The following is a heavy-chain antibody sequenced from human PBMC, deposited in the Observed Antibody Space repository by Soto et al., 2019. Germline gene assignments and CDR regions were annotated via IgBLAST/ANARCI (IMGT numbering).Heavy chain of an antibody. CDR2: VYYSGST. V-gene: IGHV4-59*01. CDR1: GGSISNYY. Sequence: PSETLSLTCTVYGGSISNYYWTWVRQPPGKGLEWIGYVYYSGSTNYNPSLESRVTISLDASKNQFSLQMKSVTAADTALYYCVRDYLLTLFDLWGQGSLVTVPS. J-gene: IGHJ4*02. CDR3: VRDYLLTLFDL. D-gene: IGHD3-9*01.